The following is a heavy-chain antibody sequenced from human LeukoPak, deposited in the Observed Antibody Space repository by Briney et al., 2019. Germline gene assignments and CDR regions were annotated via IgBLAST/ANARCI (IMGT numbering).Heavy chain of an antibody. CDR1: GGSFSGYY. Sequence: PSETLSLTCAVYGGSFSGYYWSWIRQPPGKGLEWIGEINHSGSTNYNPSLKSRVTISVDTSENQFSLKLSSVTAADTAVYYCARVIAAAGRSPFDYWGQGTLVTVSS. CDR2: INHSGST. CDR3: ARVIAAAGRSPFDY. D-gene: IGHD6-13*01. V-gene: IGHV4-34*01. J-gene: IGHJ4*02.